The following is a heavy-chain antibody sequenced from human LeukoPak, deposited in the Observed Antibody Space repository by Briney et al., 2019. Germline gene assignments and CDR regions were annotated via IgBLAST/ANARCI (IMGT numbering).Heavy chain of an antibody. D-gene: IGHD3-22*01. CDR3: ARAFTLFPYNASSGYHEY. V-gene: IGHV1-18*01. Sequence: ASVKVSCTASGYTFTSYGISWVRQAPGQGLEWMGWISAYNGDTNYVQKLQDRVTMTTDTSTSTAYMELRSLRSDDTAVYYCARAFTLFPYNASSGYHEYWGQGTLVTVSS. CDR1: GYTFTSYG. CDR2: ISAYNGDT. J-gene: IGHJ4*02.